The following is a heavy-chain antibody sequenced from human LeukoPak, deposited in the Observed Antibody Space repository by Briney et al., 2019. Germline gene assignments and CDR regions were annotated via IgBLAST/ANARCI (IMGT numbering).Heavy chain of an antibody. V-gene: IGHV4-4*07. D-gene: IGHD2-2*01. J-gene: IGHJ4*02. CDR2: IYTSGST. Sequence: PSETLSLTCTVSGGSLSSYYWSWIRQPAGKGLEWIGRIYTSGSTNYNPSLKSRVTMSVDPSKNQFSLKLSSVTAADTAVYYCVGYCSSTSCSSGDYWGQGTLVTVSS. CDR3: VGYCSSTSCSSGDY. CDR1: GGSLSSYY.